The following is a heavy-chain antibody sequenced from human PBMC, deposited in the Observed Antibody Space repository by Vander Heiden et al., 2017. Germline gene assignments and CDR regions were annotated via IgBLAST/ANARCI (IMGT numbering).Heavy chain of an antibody. J-gene: IGHJ4*02. CDR1: GSSISSGADC. V-gene: IGHV4-31*03. CDR2: IYHNGNT. Sequence: QVQLQESGPGLVKPSETLSLTCTVQGSSISSGADCWTWIRQHPGKGLEWIGYIYHNGNTHYSPSLKSRISISKDTSKNQFFLKLTSVTAADTAVYYCARGFFRMYDWGQGIPVTVSS. D-gene: IGHD3-3*01. CDR3: ARGFFRMYD.